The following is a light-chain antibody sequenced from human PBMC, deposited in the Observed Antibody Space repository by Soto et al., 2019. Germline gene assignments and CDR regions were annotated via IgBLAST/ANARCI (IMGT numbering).Light chain of an antibody. CDR1: QSVSSY. J-gene: IGKJ2*01. CDR2: DAS. V-gene: IGKV3-11*01. Sequence: EIVLTQSPATLSLSPGERATLSCRASQSVSSYLAWNQQKPGQAPRLLIYDASNRATGIPARFSGSGSGTDFTLTISSLEPEDFAVYYCQQRSNWPPFGQGTKLEIK. CDR3: QQRSNWPP.